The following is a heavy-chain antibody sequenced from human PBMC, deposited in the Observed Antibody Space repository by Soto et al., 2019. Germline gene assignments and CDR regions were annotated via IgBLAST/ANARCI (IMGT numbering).Heavy chain of an antibody. CDR2: IYNEFT. V-gene: IGHV3-66*01. CDR3: VREPRYCSGGSCSIMGDAFDS. CDR1: GFTVTDIY. Sequence: EVQLVESGGGLVQPGGSLRLSCVASGFTVTDIYMNWVRQAPGKGLEWVSVIYNEFTYYADTVRGRFSISTASSKIALYLQIISLGSEDSAVYYCVREPRYCSGGSCSIMGDAFDSWGQGTMVTVS. D-gene: IGHD2-15*01. J-gene: IGHJ3*02.